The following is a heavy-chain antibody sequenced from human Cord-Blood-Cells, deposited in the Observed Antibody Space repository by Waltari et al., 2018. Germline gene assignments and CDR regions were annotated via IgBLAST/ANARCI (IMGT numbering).Heavy chain of an antibody. CDR1: GFTFDDYA. J-gene: IGHJ4*02. D-gene: IGHD3-3*01. Sequence: VQPGRSLRLSCAASGFTFDDYAMHWVRPAPGKGLEWVSGISWNSGSIGYADSVKGRFTISRDNAKNSLYLQMNSLRAEDMALYYFAKDFFPHEQGLPTYYDFWSGYFDYWGQGTLGTVSS. V-gene: IGHV3-9*03. CDR2: ISWNSGSI. CDR3: AKDFFPHEQGLPTYYDFWSGYFDY.